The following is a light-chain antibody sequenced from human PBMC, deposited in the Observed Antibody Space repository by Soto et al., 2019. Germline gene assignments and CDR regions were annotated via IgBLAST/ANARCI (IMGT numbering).Light chain of an antibody. Sequence: EIVLTQSPGTLSLSPGERATLSCRSSHSVSSNYLAWYQQKPGQAPRLLIYDVSSRATGIPDRVSGSGSGTDFTLSISRLEPVDFEVYYCQQYGISPTFGQGTKVEIK. J-gene: IGKJ1*01. CDR1: HSVSSNY. V-gene: IGKV3-20*01. CDR2: DVS. CDR3: QQYGISPT.